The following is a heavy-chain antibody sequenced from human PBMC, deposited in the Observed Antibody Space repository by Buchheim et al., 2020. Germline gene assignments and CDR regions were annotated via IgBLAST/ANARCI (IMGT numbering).Heavy chain of an antibody. V-gene: IGHV3-23*01. D-gene: IGHD3-3*01. CDR3: AKDSPPNYDFWSGIKYGMDV. CDR1: GFTFRSYA. J-gene: IGHJ6*01. CDR2: ISGSDGST. Sequence: QLLESGGGLVQPGGSLRLSCAASGFTFRSYAMSWVRQAPGKGLEWVSTISGSDGSTFYADSVKGLFTISSDNSNNTLYLQMNSLRAEDTAVYYCAKDSPPNYDFWSGIKYGMDVWGQGTT.